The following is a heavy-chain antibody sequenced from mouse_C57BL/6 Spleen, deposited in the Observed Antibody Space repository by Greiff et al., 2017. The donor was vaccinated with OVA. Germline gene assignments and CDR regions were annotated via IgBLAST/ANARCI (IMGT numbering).Heavy chain of an antibody. V-gene: IGHV1-69*01. CDR1: GYTFTSYW. D-gene: IGHD2-3*01. J-gene: IGHJ4*01. Sequence: QVQLQQPGAELVMPGASVKLSCKASGYTFTSYWMHWVNQRPGQGLEWIGEIDPSDSYTNYNQQFKGKSTLTVDKSSSTAYMQLSSLTSEDSAVYYCARYDGYYDYAMDYWGQGTSVTVSS. CDR2: IDPSDSYT. CDR3: ARYDGYYDYAMDY.